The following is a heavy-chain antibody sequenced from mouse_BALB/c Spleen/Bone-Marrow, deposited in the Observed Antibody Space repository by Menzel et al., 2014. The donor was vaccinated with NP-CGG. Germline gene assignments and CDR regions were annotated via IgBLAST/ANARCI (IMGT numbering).Heavy chain of an antibody. CDR1: GYSFTGYT. D-gene: IGHD2-4*01. CDR3: ARGYWGHITTLDYAMDY. V-gene: IGHV1-18*01. Sequence: EVKLQESGPELVKPGASMKISCKASGYSFTGYTMNWVKQSHGKNLEWIGLINPYNGGTSYNQKFKGKATLTADKSSSTAYMELLSLTSEESAVYYCARGYWGHITTLDYAMDYWGQGTSVTVSS. CDR2: INPYNGGT. J-gene: IGHJ4*01.